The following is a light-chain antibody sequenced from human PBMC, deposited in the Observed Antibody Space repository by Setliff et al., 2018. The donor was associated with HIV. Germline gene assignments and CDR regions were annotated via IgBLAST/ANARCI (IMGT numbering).Light chain of an antibody. J-gene: IGLJ1*01. CDR1: SIDVGGYNY. CDR2: EVR. CDR3: SSYAITNTLP. Sequence: QSALTQPASVSGSPGQSITISCTGTSIDVGGYNYVSWYQQHPGKAPKLIIYEVRNRPSGVSNRFSGSKSGNTASLTISGLQAEDEGDYYCSSYAITNTLPFGTGTKVTVL. V-gene: IGLV2-14*01.